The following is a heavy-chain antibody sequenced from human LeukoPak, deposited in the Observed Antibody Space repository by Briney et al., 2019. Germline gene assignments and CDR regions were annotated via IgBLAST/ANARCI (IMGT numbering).Heavy chain of an antibody. J-gene: IGHJ4*02. V-gene: IGHV4-39*01. Sequence: SETLSLTCTVSGVSISTSTHYWAWIRKPPGRGLGWIWSMFYRGTTYYNASLRSRVTLSVDTSMNQFSPKLSSVTASDTATFYCVRQGGWGGAASLIEFWGQGTLVTVSS. CDR1: GVSISTSTHY. CDR2: MFYRGTT. D-gene: IGHD2-15*01. CDR3: VRQGGWGGAASLIEF.